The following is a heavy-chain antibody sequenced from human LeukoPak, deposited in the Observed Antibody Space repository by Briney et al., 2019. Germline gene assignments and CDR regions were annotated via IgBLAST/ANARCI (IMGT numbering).Heavy chain of an antibody. D-gene: IGHD1-14*01. J-gene: IGHJ4*02. CDR1: GYTFTSYD. V-gene: IGHV1-8*03. CDR3: ARTLPGGVVDY. Sequence: ASVKVSCKASGYTFTSYDTNWVRQATGQGLEWMGWMNPNSANTGYAQKFQGRVTIGRDTSKSTAYMELSSLRSGDTAVYYCARTLPGGVVDYWGQGTLVTVSS. CDR2: MNPNSANT.